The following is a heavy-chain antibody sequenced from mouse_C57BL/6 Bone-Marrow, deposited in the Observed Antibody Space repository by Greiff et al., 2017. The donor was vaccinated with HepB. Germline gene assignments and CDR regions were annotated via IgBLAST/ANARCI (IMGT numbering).Heavy chain of an antibody. CDR1: GFSLTSYG. Sequence: VQLQQSGPGLVQPSQSLSITCTVSGFSLTSYGVHWVRQSPGKGLEWLGVIWSAGSTDYNAAFISRLSISKDNSKSQVFFKMNSLQADDTAIYYCARIYYGYDWFAYWGQGTLVTVSA. D-gene: IGHD2-2*01. J-gene: IGHJ3*01. CDR2: IWSAGST. CDR3: ARIYYGYDWFAY. V-gene: IGHV2-2*01.